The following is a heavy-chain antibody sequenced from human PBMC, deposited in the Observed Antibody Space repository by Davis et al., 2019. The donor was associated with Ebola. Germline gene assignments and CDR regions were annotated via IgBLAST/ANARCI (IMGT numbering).Heavy chain of an antibody. Sequence: SVKVSCKPVGGTLTSYAVTWVRQAPGQGLEWMGGIIPVFRTANYEQKFQGRVTITADESTRTAYMELSGLTSEDTAVYYCAHLGPQRYCSGGGCHGYLDYWGQGTLVIVSS. V-gene: IGHV1-69*13. CDR2: IIPVFRTA. J-gene: IGHJ4*02. D-gene: IGHD2-15*01. CDR1: GGTLTSYA. CDR3: AHLGPQRYCSGGGCHGYLDY.